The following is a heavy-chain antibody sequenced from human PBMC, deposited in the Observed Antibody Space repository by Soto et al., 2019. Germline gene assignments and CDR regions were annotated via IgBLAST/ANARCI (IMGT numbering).Heavy chain of an antibody. V-gene: IGHV1-46*01. Sequence: ASVKVSCKASGYTFTSYYMHWVRQAPGQGLEWMGIINPSGGSTSYAQKFQGRVTMTRDTSTSTVYMELSRLTSDDAAIYYCARGSGHYYPDYWGQGTLVTVSS. J-gene: IGHJ4*02. D-gene: IGHD3-22*01. CDR3: ARGSGHYYPDY. CDR2: INPSGGST. CDR1: GYTFTSYY.